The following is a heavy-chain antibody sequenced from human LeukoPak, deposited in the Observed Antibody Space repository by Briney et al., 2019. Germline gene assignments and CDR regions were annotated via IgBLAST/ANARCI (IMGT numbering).Heavy chain of an antibody. J-gene: IGHJ5*02. CDR2: IIPIFGTA. D-gene: IGHD6-13*01. CDR1: GGTFSSYA. Sequence: SVKVSCKASGGTFSSYAISWVRQAPGQGLEWMIGIIPIFGTANYAQKFQGRVTITADESTSTAYMELSSLRSEDTAVYYCARSVSSSWPNGYWFDPWGQGTLVTVSS. V-gene: IGHV1-69*13. CDR3: ARSVSSSWPNGYWFDP.